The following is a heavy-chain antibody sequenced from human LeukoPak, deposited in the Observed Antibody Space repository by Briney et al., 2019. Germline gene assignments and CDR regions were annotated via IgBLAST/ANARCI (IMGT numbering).Heavy chain of an antibody. V-gene: IGHV3-73*01. J-gene: IGHJ4*02. CDR2: IRSKANSYAT. Sequence: GGSLRLSCAASGFTFSGSAMPWVRQASVKGLEWVGRIRSKANSYATAYAASVKGRFTISRDDSKNTAYLQMNSLKTEDTAVYYCTRLSTPIDYWGQGTLVTVSS. D-gene: IGHD2-2*01. CDR1: GFTFSGSA. CDR3: TRLSTPIDY.